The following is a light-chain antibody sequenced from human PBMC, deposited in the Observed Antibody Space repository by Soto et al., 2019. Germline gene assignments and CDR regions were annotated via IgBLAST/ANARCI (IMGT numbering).Light chain of an antibody. Sequence: QSVLTQPPSASGTPGQRVTISCSGSRSNIGSNTVNWYQQLPGSAPKLLIYSNNQRPSGVPDRFSGSILGNRAALTITGAQADDESDYYCVLYMRSGIAVFGGGTKLTVL. J-gene: IGLJ2*01. CDR2: SNN. CDR1: RSNIGSNT. V-gene: IGLV1-44*01. CDR3: VLYMRSGIAV.